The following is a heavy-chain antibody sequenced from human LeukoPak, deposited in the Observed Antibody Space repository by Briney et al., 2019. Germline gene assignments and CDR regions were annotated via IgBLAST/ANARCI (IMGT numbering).Heavy chain of an antibody. Sequence: ASVTVSFKASGYTFTSYDINWERHATGQGLEWMGWMNPNSGNTGYAQKFQGRVTMTRNTSICTAYMELSSLRSEDTAVYYCARDLYCSSTSCYHPWGQGTLVTVSS. CDR1: GYTFTSYD. J-gene: IGHJ5*02. CDR3: ARDLYCSSTSCYHP. CDR2: MNPNSGNT. D-gene: IGHD2-2*01. V-gene: IGHV1-8*01.